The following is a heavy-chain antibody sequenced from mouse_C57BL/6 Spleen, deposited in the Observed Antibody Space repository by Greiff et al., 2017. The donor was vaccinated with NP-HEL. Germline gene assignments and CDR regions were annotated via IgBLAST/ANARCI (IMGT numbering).Heavy chain of an antibody. CDR2: ISDGGSYT. CDR3: AIDPLPSYYYGSRWCAY. CDR1: GFTFSSYA. V-gene: IGHV5-4*01. J-gene: IGHJ3*01. Sequence: EVKLMESGGGLVKPGGSLKLSCAASGFTFSSYAMSWVRQTPEKRLEWVATISDGGSYTYYPDNVKGRFTISRDNAKNNLYLQMSHLKSEDTAMYYCAIDPLPSYYYGSRWCAYWGQGTLVTVSA. D-gene: IGHD1-1*01.